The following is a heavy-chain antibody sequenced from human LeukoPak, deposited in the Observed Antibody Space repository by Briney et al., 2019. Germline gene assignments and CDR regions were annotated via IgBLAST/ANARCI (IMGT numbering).Heavy chain of an antibody. Sequence: ESGPTLVKPTQTLTLTCTFSGFSLSISGVGVGWIRQPPGKALEWLALIYWDDDKRYSPSLKSRLTITKDTSKNQVVLTMTNMDPVDTATYYCAHRPRYSTSNWFDPWGQGTLVTVSS. CDR3: AHRPRYSTSNWFDP. D-gene: IGHD6-6*01. V-gene: IGHV2-5*02. CDR1: GFSLSISGVG. CDR2: IYWDDDK. J-gene: IGHJ5*02.